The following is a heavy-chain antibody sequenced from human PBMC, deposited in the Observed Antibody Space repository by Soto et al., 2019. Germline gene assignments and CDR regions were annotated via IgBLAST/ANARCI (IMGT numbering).Heavy chain of an antibody. CDR2: IKSKSDGGTT. V-gene: IGHV3-15*01. CDR3: TRSSSSVA. D-gene: IGHD6-6*01. CDR1: GFTFSGAW. J-gene: IGHJ5*02. Sequence: GGSLRLSCAASGFTFSGAWMTWVRQPPGKGLEWVGRIKSKSDGGTTDYAAPVKGRFTISRDDSKKTLYLQMNSLKTEDTAVYYCTRSSSSVAWGQGTLVTVSS.